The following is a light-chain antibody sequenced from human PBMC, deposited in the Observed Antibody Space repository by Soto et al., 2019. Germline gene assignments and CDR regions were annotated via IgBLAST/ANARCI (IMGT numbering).Light chain of an antibody. CDR2: DVG. CDR3: SSYTSSNTYV. Sequence: QSVLTQPPSVSGSPRQSVPISCTGTSSDVGSYNRVSWYQQPPGTAPKLMIYDVGNRPSGVPDRFSVSKSGNTASLTISGLQADDEADYYCSSYTSSNTYVFGTGTKVTVL. V-gene: IGLV2-18*02. CDR1: SSDVGSYNR. J-gene: IGLJ1*01.